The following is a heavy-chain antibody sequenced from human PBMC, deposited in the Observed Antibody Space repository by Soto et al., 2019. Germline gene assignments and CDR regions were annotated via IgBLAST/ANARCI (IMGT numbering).Heavy chain of an antibody. J-gene: IGHJ6*02. CDR2: IKSKTDGRTT. CDR1: GFTFSNAW. Sequence: GGSLRLSCAASGFTFSNAWMSWVRQAPGKGLEWVGRIKSKTDGRTTDYAAPVKGRFTISRDDSKNTLYLQMNSLKTEDTAVYYCTTYEWLNYYYYGMDVWGQGTTVTVSS. D-gene: IGHD6-19*01. V-gene: IGHV3-15*01. CDR3: TTYEWLNYYYYGMDV.